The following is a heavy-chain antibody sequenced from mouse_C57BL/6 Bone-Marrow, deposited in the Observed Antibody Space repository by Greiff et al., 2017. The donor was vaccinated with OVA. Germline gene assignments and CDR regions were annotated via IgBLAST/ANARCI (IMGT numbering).Heavy chain of an antibody. CDR1: GFTFTDYY. CDR2: IRNKANGYTT. V-gene: IGHV7-3*01. J-gene: IGHJ3*01. CDR3: ARWDGTGSFAY. Sequence: EVKLVESGGGLVQPGGSLSLSCAASGFTFTDYYMSWVRQPPGKALAWLGFIRNKANGYTTEYSASVKGRFTISRDNSQSILYLQMNALRAEDSATYYCARWDGTGSFAYWGQGTLVTVSA. D-gene: IGHD4-1*01.